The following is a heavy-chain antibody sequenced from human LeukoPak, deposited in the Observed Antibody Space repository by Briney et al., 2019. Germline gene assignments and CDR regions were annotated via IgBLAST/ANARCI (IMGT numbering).Heavy chain of an antibody. V-gene: IGHV3-48*03. CDR1: GFSLSTYK. J-gene: IGHJ4*02. Sequence: GGSLRLSCAASGFSLSTYKMNWIRPLPGGRRGWVSHIISGGNTQYYADSVRGRFTMSRDNAKNSLDLQMNSLRAEDTAVYYCARGIVNGPFVISLESWGQGALVTVSS. CDR2: IISGGNTQ. D-gene: IGHD2-21*01. CDR3: ARGIVNGPFVISLES.